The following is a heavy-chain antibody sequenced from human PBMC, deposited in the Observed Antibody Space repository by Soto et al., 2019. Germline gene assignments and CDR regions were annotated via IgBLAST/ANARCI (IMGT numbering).Heavy chain of an antibody. V-gene: IGHV3-23*01. Sequence: GGSLRLSCAASGFTFSSYGMNWVRQAPGKGLEWVSAISGSGGGTYYADSVKGRFTVSRDNSKNTLYLQMNSLRAEDTAVYYCAKSYYYDTSGYYYGSFDYWGQGTLVTVSS. CDR1: GFTFSSYG. CDR2: ISGSGGGT. D-gene: IGHD3-22*01. CDR3: AKSYYYDTSGYYYGSFDY. J-gene: IGHJ4*02.